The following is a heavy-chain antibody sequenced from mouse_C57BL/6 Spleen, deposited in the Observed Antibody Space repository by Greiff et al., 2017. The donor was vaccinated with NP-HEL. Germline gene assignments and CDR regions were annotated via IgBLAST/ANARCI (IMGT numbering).Heavy chain of an antibody. CDR2: IDPSDSET. CDR1: GYTFTSYW. Sequence: QVQLQQPGAELVRPGSSVKLSCKASGYTFTSYWMHWVKLRPIQGLEWIGNIDPSDSETHYNQKFKDKATLTVDKSSSTAYMQLSSLTSEDSAVYYCARKRGFYWYVDVWGTGTTVTVSS. J-gene: IGHJ1*03. D-gene: IGHD3-1*01. CDR3: ARKRGFYWYVDV. V-gene: IGHV1-52*01.